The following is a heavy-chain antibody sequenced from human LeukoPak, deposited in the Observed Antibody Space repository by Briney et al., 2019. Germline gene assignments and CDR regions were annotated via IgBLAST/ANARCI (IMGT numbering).Heavy chain of an antibody. D-gene: IGHD3-10*01. CDR3: ARDLNYYGFFDY. V-gene: IGHV1-2*02. CDR1: GYTFTCYY. Sequence: ASVKVSCKTSGYTFTCYYIHWVRQAPGQGLEWMGWINPNSGGTNYAQKFQGRVTMTRDTSISTAYMELSRLRSDDTAVYYCARDLNYYGFFDYWGQGTLVTVSS. CDR2: INPNSGGT. J-gene: IGHJ4*02.